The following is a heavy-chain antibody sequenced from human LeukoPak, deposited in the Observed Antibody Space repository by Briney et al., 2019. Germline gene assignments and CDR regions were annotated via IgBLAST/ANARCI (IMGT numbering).Heavy chain of an antibody. V-gene: IGHV3-48*01. CDR3: ARGVGSSSWFYFDY. Sequence: GGSLRLSCAASGFIFSSYSMNWVRQAPGEGLEWVSYISSLSGTIYYADSVKGRFTISRDNAKNSLYLQMDSLRAEDTAVYYCARGVGSSSWFYFDYWGQGTLVTVSS. J-gene: IGHJ4*02. CDR2: ISSLSGTI. D-gene: IGHD6-13*01. CDR1: GFIFSSYS.